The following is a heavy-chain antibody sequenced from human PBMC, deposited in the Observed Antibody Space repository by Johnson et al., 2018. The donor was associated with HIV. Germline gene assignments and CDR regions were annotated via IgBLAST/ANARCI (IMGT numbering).Heavy chain of an antibody. CDR1: GFTVSSNY. CDR3: ARAHLIFPKNAFDI. CDR2: INVDGSEK. Sequence: VQVVESGGGVLRPGGSLRLSCAASGFTVSSNYMSWVRQAPGKGLEWVANINVDGSEKFYVDSVKGRFTISRDNVNNSVFLLLNSLRVEDTAVYFCARAHLIFPKNAFDIWGQGTMVTVSS. V-gene: IGHV3-7*01. D-gene: IGHD3-3*02. J-gene: IGHJ3*02.